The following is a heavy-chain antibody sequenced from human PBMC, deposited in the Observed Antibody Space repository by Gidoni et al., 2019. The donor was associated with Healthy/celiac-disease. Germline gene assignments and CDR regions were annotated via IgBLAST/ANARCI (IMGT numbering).Heavy chain of an antibody. CDR3: AKDSFYYYDSSGYCDY. Sequence: EVQLLESGGGLVQPGGSLRLSCAASGFTFSSYAMSWVRQAPGKGLAWVSAISGSGGSTYYADSVKGRFTISRDNSKNTLYLQMNSLRAEDTAVYYCAKDSFYYYDSSGYCDYWGQGTLVTVSS. D-gene: IGHD3-22*01. CDR1: GFTFSSYA. V-gene: IGHV3-23*01. CDR2: ISGSGGST. J-gene: IGHJ4*02.